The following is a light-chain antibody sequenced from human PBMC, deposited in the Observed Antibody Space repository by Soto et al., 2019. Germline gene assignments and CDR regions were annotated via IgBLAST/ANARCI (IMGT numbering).Light chain of an antibody. V-gene: IGLV2-23*01. Sequence: QSVLTQPASVSGSPGQSITISCTGTSSDVGSYNLVSWYQQHPGKAPKLMIYEGSKRPSGVSNRFSGSKSGNTASLTISGLQAEDEADYYCCSYAGSSPVVFGGGTKLTLL. CDR3: CSYAGSSPVV. CDR1: SSDVGSYNL. CDR2: EGS. J-gene: IGLJ2*01.